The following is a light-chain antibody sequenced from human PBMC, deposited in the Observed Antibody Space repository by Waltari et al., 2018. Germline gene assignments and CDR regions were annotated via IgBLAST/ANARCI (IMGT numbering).Light chain of an antibody. V-gene: IGKV3-15*01. J-gene: IGKJ5*01. CDR2: GAS. Sequence: EIVMTQSPATLSMSPGERATLSCRASQRVGNRLAWYQQKPGQTPRLLIYGASTRATGFPDRISGSGSGTEFTLTISSLQSEDFAIYYCQQYNNWPPKITFGQGTRLEIK. CDR3: QQYNNWPPKIT. CDR1: QRVGNR.